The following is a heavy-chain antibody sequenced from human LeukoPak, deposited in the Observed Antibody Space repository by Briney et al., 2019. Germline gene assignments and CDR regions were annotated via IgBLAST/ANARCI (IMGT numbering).Heavy chain of an antibody. J-gene: IGHJ4*02. CDR3: AREWHLGNVLLWFGELLQPPDY. CDR1: GFTFSSYA. Sequence: GGSLRLSCAASGFTFSSYAMHWVRQAPGKGLEWVAVILYDGSNKYYADSVKGRFTISRDNSKNTLYLQMNSLRAEDTAVYYCAREWHLGNVLLWFGELLQPPDYWGQGTLVTVSS. V-gene: IGHV3-30-3*01. CDR2: ILYDGSNK. D-gene: IGHD3-10*01.